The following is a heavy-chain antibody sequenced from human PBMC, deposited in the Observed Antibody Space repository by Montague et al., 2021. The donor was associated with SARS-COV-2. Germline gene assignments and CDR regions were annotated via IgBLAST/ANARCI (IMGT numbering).Heavy chain of an antibody. Sequence: CAISGDSVSSNIATWNWIRQSPSRGLEWLGRTYYRSKWYNDYAEXVKSRITIDPDTSKHQFSLHLNSVTPEDTAVYYCARIPVGSKYYFDFWAREPWSPSPQ. J-gene: IGHJ4*02. D-gene: IGHD2-2*01. V-gene: IGHV6-1*01. CDR3: ARIPVGSKYYFDF. CDR2: TYYRSKWYN. CDR1: GDSVSSNIAT.